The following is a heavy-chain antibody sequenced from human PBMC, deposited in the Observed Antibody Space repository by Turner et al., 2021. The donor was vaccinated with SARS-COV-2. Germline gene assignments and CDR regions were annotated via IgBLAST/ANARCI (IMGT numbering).Heavy chain of an antibody. CDR3: AKDREGTGADYFDY. D-gene: IGHD6-19*01. V-gene: IGHV3-23*01. J-gene: IGHJ4*02. CDR2: TTGSADIT. CDR1: GFTFSSYA. Sequence: EVQLLESGGGLVQPGGSLGLSCAASGFTFSSYAMTWVRQAPGKGLEWVSSTTGSADITHYADSVKGRFTISRDNSKNTLHLQMNSLRAEDTAIYYCAKDREGTGADYFDYWGQGTLVTVSS.